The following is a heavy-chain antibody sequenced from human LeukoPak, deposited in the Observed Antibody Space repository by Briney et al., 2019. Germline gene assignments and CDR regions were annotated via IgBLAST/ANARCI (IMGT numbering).Heavy chain of an antibody. CDR1: GLTVSSYA. V-gene: IGHV3-23*01. Sequence: PGGSLRLSCGASGLTVSSYAMSWVRQAPGKGLEWVSTIICSAANTYYADSLKGRFTISRDDSKNTVYLQMNSLRAEDTAVYSCAKYTSGTSYRGLDQWGHGTLVTVSS. CDR3: AKYTSGTSYRGLDQ. D-gene: IGHD3-10*01. CDR2: IICSAANT. J-gene: IGHJ4*01.